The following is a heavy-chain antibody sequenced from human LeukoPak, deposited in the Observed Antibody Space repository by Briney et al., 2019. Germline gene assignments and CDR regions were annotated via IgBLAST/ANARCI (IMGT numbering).Heavy chain of an antibody. J-gene: IGHJ3*02. CDR2: INEDGSVK. D-gene: IGHD5-12*01. V-gene: IGHV3-7*01. CDR1: GFTFSTSW. CDR3: ARDSGYNAFDI. Sequence: GGSLRLSCAASGFTFSTSWMTWVRQAPGKEPEWVGNINEDGSVKNYVDSVKGRFTTSRDNARNSLYLQIHSLRADDTAVYYCARDSGYNAFDIWGQGTMVTVSS.